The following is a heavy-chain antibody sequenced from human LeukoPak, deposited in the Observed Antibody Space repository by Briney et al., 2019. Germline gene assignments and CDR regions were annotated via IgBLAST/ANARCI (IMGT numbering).Heavy chain of an antibody. D-gene: IGHD4-17*01. V-gene: IGHV3-66*02. CDR3: ARKYGDY. J-gene: IGHJ4*02. CDR2: FWIDETT. Sequence: GGSLRLSCVASGFTVSDTYMGWVCQAPGKGLECVSVFWIDETTHHADSVKGRFTISRDSSKNTLYLQMNSLRPEDTAVYYCARKYGDYWGQGTLVTVSS. CDR1: GFTVSDTY.